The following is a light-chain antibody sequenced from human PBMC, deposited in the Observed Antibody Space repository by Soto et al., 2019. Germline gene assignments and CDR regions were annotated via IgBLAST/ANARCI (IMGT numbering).Light chain of an antibody. CDR1: QSLLHSNGYNY. CDR2: LGS. Sequence: DIVMTQSPLSLPVTPGEPASISCRSSQSLLHSNGYNYLDWYLQKPGQSPQLLIYLGSNRASGVPDRFRGSGAGTDFTLKISRVEDEDVGVYYCMQALQTPYTFGKGTKLEIK. J-gene: IGKJ2*01. CDR3: MQALQTPYT. V-gene: IGKV2-28*01.